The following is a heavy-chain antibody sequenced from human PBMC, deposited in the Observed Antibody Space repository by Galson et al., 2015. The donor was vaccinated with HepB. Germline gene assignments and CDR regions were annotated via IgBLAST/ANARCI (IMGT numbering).Heavy chain of an antibody. Sequence: SLRLSCAASGFTFSSYSMNWVRQAPGKGLEWVSSISSSSSYIYYADSVKGRFTISRDNAKNSLYLQMNSLRAEDTAVYYCARGVDYYDSSGYYMWGQGTLVTVSS. CDR3: ARGVDYYDSSGYYM. CDR2: ISSSSSYI. J-gene: IGHJ4*02. V-gene: IGHV3-21*01. CDR1: GFTFSSYS. D-gene: IGHD3-22*01.